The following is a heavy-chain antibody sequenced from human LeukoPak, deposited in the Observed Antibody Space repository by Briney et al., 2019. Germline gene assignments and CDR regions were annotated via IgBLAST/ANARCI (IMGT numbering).Heavy chain of an antibody. J-gene: IGHJ4*02. Sequence: SQTLSLTCAISGDSVSSKSAAWHWIRLSTSRGLEWLGRTYYRSKWYNEYALSVKSRITINPDTSRNQFSLHLNSVTPEDTAMYYCTRTSSGPDYWGQGTLVTVSS. CDR1: GDSVSSKSAA. V-gene: IGHV6-1*01. D-gene: IGHD6-19*01. CDR2: TYYRSKWYN. CDR3: TRTSSGPDY.